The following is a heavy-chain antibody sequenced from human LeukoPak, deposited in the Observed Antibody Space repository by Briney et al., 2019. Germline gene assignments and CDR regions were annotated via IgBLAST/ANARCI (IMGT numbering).Heavy chain of an antibody. CDR1: GFTFSDYW. J-gene: IGHJ6*02. V-gene: IGHV3-7*03. CDR3: AKDQDTDGYYGMDV. D-gene: IGHD5-24*01. Sequence: GGSLRLSCAGSGFTFSDYWMTWVRQAPGRGLEWVANIKEDGSDKQYVDSVQGRFTISRDNAENSLYLQMNGLRAEDTAVYYCAKDQDTDGYYGMDVWGQGTTVTVSS. CDR2: IKEDGSDK.